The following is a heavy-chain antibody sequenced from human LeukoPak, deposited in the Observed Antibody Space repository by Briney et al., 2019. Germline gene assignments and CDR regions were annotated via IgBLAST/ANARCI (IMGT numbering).Heavy chain of an antibody. CDR1: GYSFTSYW. Sequence: KISCKGSGYSFTSYWIGWVRQAPGQGLEWMGRIIPILGIANYAQKFQGRVTITADKSTSTAYMELSSLRSEDTAVYYCARALVGAKYYYYGMDVWGQGTTVTVSS. D-gene: IGHD1-26*01. J-gene: IGHJ6*02. CDR2: IIPILGIA. CDR3: ARALVGAKYYYYGMDV. V-gene: IGHV1-69*04.